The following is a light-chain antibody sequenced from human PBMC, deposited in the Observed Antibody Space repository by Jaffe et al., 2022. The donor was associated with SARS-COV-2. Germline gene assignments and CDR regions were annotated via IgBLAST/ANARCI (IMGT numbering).Light chain of an antibody. Sequence: EIVLTQSPGTLSLSPGERATLSCRASQSVSSNFLAWYQQKPGQAPRLLIYGASTRATAIPDRFSGSGSGTDFTLTISRLEPEDFAVFYCQQYGSAPATFGQGTKLEIK. V-gene: IGKV3-20*01. J-gene: IGKJ2*01. CDR1: QSVSSNF. CDR2: GAS. CDR3: QQYGSAPAT.